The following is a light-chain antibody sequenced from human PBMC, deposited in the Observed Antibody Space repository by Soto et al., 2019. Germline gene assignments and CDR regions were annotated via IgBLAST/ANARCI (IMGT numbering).Light chain of an antibody. Sequence: ETVMTQSPATLSVSPGERATLSCGASQSVSGNLAWYQQKPGQAPRLLIYGASTRATGIPARFTGSGSGTEFTLTISSLQSEDFAIYYCQQYNDWPPYTFGQGTKLEIK. J-gene: IGKJ2*01. CDR2: GAS. V-gene: IGKV3-15*01. CDR1: QSVSGN. CDR3: QQYNDWPPYT.